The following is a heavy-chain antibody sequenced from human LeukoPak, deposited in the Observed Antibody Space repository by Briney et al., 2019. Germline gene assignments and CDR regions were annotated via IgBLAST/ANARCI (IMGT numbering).Heavy chain of an antibody. V-gene: IGHV3-11*04. Sequence: GGPLRLSCAASGFTFSDYYMSWIRQAPGKGLEWVSYISSSGSTIYYADSVKGRFAISRDNAKNSLYLQMNSLRAEDTAVYYCARIGYSSSSFDYWGQGTLVTVSS. CDR2: ISSSGSTI. CDR1: GFTFSDYY. J-gene: IGHJ4*02. CDR3: ARIGYSSSSFDY. D-gene: IGHD6-6*01.